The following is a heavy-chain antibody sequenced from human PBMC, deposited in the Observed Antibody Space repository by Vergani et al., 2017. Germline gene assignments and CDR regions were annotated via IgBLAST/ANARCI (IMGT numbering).Heavy chain of an antibody. CDR2: IFPSGNS. CDR3: ARASLGELFGSYYYMTV. D-gene: IGHD3-10*01. Sequence: QLQLQESGSGLVKPSQTLSLTCAVSGDSITNGGFSWNWIRQPPGKGPEWIGYIFPSGNSDYNPSLKNRVSISLDKSKNQFSLWVNSVTAADTAVYFCARASLGELFGSYYYMTVWGKGKPFVVSS. CDR1: GDSITNGGFS. V-gene: IGHV4-30-2*01. J-gene: IGHJ6*04.